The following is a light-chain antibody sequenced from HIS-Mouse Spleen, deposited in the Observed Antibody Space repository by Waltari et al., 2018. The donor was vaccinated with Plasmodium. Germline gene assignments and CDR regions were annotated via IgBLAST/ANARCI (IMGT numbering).Light chain of an antibody. CDR2: DAS. Sequence: DIQMTQSPSSLSASVGDRVTITCLASQDISNYLIWYQQKPGKAPKLLIYDASNLETGVPSRFSGSGSGTDFTFTISSLQPEDIATYYCQQYDNLPYTFGQGTKLEIK. CDR1: QDISNY. CDR3: QQYDNLPYT. V-gene: IGKV1-33*01. J-gene: IGKJ2*01.